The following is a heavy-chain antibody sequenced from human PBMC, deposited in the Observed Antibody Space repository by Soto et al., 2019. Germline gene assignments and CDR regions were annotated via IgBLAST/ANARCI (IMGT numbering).Heavy chain of an antibody. CDR1: GGTFSSYA. CDR2: IIPIFGTA. CDR3: ARVLRYFDWLSDSNAFDI. V-gene: IGHV1-69*01. D-gene: IGHD3-9*01. Sequence: VSCKASGGTFSSYAISWVRQAPGQGLEWMGGIIPIFGTANYAQKFQGRVTITADESTSTAYMELSSLRSEDTAVYYCARVLRYFDWLSDSNAFDIWGQGTMVTVSS. J-gene: IGHJ3*02.